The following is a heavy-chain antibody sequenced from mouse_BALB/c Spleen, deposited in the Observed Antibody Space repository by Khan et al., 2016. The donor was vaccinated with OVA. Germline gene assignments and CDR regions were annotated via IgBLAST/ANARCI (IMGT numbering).Heavy chain of an antibody. J-gene: IGHJ2*01. D-gene: IGHD1-1*01. CDR1: GFTFSTYT. Sequence: EVELVESGGGFVKPGGSLKLSCAASGFTFSTYTMSWVRKTPEKRLEWVATISSGGSYTYYPDSVKGRYNISRDNDKNTLYLQMSSLQFEDTAMYYCTRDRALRARYFDFCGPVSTLTVSS. CDR3: TRDRALRARYFDF. V-gene: IGHV5-6-4*01. CDR2: ISSGGSYT.